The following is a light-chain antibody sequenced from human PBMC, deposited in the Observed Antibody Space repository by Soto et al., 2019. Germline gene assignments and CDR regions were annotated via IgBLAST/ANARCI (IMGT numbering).Light chain of an antibody. V-gene: IGLV1-40*01. Sequence: QSVLTQPPSVSGARGQRVTISCTGSTSNIGAGYDVHWYQQVPGTAPKLLIYGSVNRPSGVPDRFSGSKSGASASLAITGLQAEDEADYYCQSYDSSLRGVFGGGTKVPVL. CDR2: GSV. J-gene: IGLJ3*02. CDR3: QSYDSSLRGV. CDR1: TSNIGAGYD.